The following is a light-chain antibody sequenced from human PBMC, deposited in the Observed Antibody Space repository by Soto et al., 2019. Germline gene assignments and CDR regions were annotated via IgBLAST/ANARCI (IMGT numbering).Light chain of an antibody. CDR2: RNN. CDR1: SSNIGSNY. J-gene: IGLJ2*01. Sequence: QSVLTQPPSASGTPGQRVTFSCSGSSSNIGSNYVYWYQQLPGTAPKLLIYRNNQRPSGVPDRFSGSKSGTSASLAISGLRSEDEADYYCAAWDDSLSVYVVFGGGTKVTVL. V-gene: IGLV1-47*01. CDR3: AAWDDSLSVYVV.